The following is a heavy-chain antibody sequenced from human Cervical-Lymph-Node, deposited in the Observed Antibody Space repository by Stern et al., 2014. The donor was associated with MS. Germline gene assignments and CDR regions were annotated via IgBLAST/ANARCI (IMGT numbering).Heavy chain of an antibody. V-gene: IGHV1-2*06. Sequence: VQLVESGAEVKKPGASVKVSCKASGYRFSTFYLHWLRQAPGQGLQWIGRIDPGSGGTNSAQTFQGRLTMTRDRSITTAYLELSGLRSDDTAVYYCARIYCSGDECYHSFDTWGQGTLVTVSS. J-gene: IGHJ4*02. CDR2: IDPGSGGT. CDR1: GYRFSTFY. D-gene: IGHD3-16*02. CDR3: ARIYCSGDECYHSFDT.